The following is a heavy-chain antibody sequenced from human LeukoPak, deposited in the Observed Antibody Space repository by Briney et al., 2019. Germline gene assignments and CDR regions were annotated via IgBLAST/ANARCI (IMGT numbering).Heavy chain of an antibody. V-gene: IGHV3-30*04. CDR2: ISYDGSNK. J-gene: IGHJ4*02. D-gene: IGHD2-15*01. Sequence: GGSLRLSCVASGFTFSTYAMHWVRQAPGKGLEWVAVISYDGSNKCYADSVKGRFTISRDSSKNTLYMQMNSLRAEDTALYYCASEGTASPYYCSGGSCYLDYWGQGTLVTVSS. CDR1: GFTFSTYA. CDR3: ASEGTASPYYCSGGSCYLDY.